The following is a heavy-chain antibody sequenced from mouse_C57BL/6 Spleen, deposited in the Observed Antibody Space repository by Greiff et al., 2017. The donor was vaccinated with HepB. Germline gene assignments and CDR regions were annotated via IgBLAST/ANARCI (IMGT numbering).Heavy chain of an antibody. D-gene: IGHD2-3*01. CDR3: TRFGVYDGYYVNY. V-gene: IGHV1-15*01. CDR1: GYTFTDYE. Sequence: LVESGAELVRPGASVTLSCKASGYTFTDYEMHWVKQTPVHGLEWIGAIDPETGGTAYNQKFKGKAILTADKSSSTAYMELRSLTSEDSAVYYCTRFGVYDGYYVNYWGQGTTLTVSS. J-gene: IGHJ2*01. CDR2: IDPETGGT.